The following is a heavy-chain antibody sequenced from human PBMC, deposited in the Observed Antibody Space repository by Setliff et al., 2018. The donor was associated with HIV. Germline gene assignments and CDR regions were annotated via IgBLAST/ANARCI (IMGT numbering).Heavy chain of an antibody. CDR2: FDPQDGKT. V-gene: IGHV1-24*01. CDR1: GYTLTEVS. Sequence: GASVKVSCKISGYTLTEVSMHWVRQAPGKGLEWMGYFDPQDGKTIYAQKFQGRVTMTRDTSISTAYMELNSLRSDDTAVYYCARVPVSNYYYYMDVWGKGTTVTVSS. J-gene: IGHJ6*03. CDR3: ARVPVSNYYYYMDV.